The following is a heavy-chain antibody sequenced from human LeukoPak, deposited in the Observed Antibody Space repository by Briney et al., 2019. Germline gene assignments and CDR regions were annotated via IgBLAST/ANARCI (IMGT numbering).Heavy chain of an antibody. CDR1: GGSFSGYY. J-gene: IGHJ3*02. Sequence: PSETLPLTCAVYGGSFSGYYWSWIRQPPGKGLEWIGEINHSGSTNYNPSLKSRVTISVDTSKNQFSLKLSSVTAADTAVYYCARYNVPSRAFDIWGQGTMVTVSS. V-gene: IGHV4-34*01. CDR2: INHSGST. D-gene: IGHD1-14*01. CDR3: ARYNVPSRAFDI.